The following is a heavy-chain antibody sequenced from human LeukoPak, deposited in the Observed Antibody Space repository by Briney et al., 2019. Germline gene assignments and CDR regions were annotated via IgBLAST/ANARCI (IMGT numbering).Heavy chain of an antibody. Sequence: ASVKVSCKASGYTFTNNFMHWVRQAPGQGLEWIGIINPSGGSTSYAQKFQGRVTMTRDMSTSTVYMELSSLRSEDTAVYYCARGSGWYGDFDYWGQGTLVTVSS. CDR1: GYTFTNNF. D-gene: IGHD6-19*01. CDR3: ARGSGWYGDFDY. J-gene: IGHJ4*02. V-gene: IGHV1-46*01. CDR2: INPSGGST.